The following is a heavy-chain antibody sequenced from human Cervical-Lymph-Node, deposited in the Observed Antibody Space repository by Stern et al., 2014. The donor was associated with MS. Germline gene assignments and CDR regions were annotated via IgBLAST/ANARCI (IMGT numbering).Heavy chain of an antibody. Sequence: QVQLMQSGAEVKKPGSSMNVSCKTSGGTFSSSYAITWMRQAPGQGLEWMGRIIPILGLANYAQKLQGRLIITADKSTSTTYMQLSSLRSEDTAVYYCARGVVSNRAAATLHNLFDPWGQGTLVTVSS. V-gene: IGHV1-69*04. CDR1: GGTFSSSYA. CDR2: IIPILGLA. J-gene: IGHJ5*02. CDR3: ARGVVSNRAAATLHNLFDP. D-gene: IGHD2-15*01.